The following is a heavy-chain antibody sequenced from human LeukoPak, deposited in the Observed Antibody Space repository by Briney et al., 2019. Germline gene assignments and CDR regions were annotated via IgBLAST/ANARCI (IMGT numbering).Heavy chain of an antibody. V-gene: IGHV3-33*05. Sequence: GGSLRLSCAASGLTFSSHGFHWVRQAPGKGLEWVTFISLDGSKKSYADSVKGRFTFSGDDSKNTLYLEMNSLRAEDTAVYYCARDRAVSWFDSWGLGTLVTVSS. CDR2: ISLDGSKK. D-gene: IGHD3-10*01. CDR1: GLTFSSHG. CDR3: ARDRAVSWFDS. J-gene: IGHJ5*01.